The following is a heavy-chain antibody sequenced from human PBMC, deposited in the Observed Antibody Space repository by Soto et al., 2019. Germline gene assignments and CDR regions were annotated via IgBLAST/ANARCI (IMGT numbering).Heavy chain of an antibody. CDR1: GFTFSSYA. Sequence: EVQLLESGGGLVQPGGSLRLSCAASGFTFSSYAMSWVRQAPGKGLEWVSGIGGSGAGTNYADSVKGRFTISRDNSKNTLYLQMSSLRAQEPAVYYRAGGGGIAVAGTHLDYWGQGTLVTVSS. CDR3: AGGGGIAVAGTHLDY. CDR2: IGGSGAGT. V-gene: IGHV3-23*01. D-gene: IGHD6-19*01. J-gene: IGHJ4*02.